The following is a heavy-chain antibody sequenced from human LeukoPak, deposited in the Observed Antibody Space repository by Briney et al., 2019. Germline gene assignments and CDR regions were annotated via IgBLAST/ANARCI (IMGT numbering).Heavy chain of an antibody. J-gene: IGHJ6*02. CDR2: ILYDGSNK. D-gene: IGHD1-1*01. CDR1: GFTFSSYG. Sequence: GGSLRLSCAASGFTFSSYGMHWVRQAPGKGLEWVAVILYDGSNKYYADSVKGRFTISRDNAKNTLYVQMNSLRAEDTAVYYCAKGTNGGMDVWGQGTTVTVSS. CDR3: AKGTNGGMDV. V-gene: IGHV3-30*18.